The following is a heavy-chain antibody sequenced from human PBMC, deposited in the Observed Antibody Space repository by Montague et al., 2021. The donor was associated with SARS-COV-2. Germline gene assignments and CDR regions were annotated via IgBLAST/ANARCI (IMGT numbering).Heavy chain of an antibody. Sequence: CAISGDNVSRNNPAWNWIRQSPSRGLEWLGRTYYGSSWNTDYAVSVKSRITISPDTSKNQFPLHLNSVTPEDTAVYYCARGWNYAFDIWSQGTMVTVSS. J-gene: IGHJ3*02. V-gene: IGHV6-1*01. D-gene: IGHD1-7*01. CDR2: TYYGSSWNT. CDR1: GDNVSRNNPA. CDR3: ARGWNYAFDI.